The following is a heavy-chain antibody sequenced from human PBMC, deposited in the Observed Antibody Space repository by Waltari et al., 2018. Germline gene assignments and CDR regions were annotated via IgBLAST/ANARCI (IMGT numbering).Heavy chain of an antibody. CDR2: IWYDGSNK. J-gene: IGHJ4*02. Sequence: QVQLVESGGGVVQPGRSLRLSCAASGFTFSSYGMHWVRQAPGKGLGWVAVIWYDGSNKYYADSVKGRFTISRDNSKNTLYLQMNSLRAEDTAVYYCAREGGYCSSTSCYVSWGQGTLVTVSS. V-gene: IGHV3-33*01. CDR1: GFTFSSYG. CDR3: AREGGYCSSTSCYVS. D-gene: IGHD2-2*01.